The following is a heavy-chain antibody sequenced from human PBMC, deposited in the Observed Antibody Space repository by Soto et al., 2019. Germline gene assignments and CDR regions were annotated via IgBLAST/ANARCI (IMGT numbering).Heavy chain of an antibody. Sequence: GESLKISCKGSGYSFTSYWIGWVRQMPGKGLEWMGIIYPGDSDTRYSPSFQGQVTISADKSISTAYLQWSSLKASDTAMYYCARLRRYYDSSGYYDDYWGQGTLVTVSS. CDR2: IYPGDSDT. V-gene: IGHV5-51*01. J-gene: IGHJ4*02. CDR1: GYSFTSYW. D-gene: IGHD3-22*01. CDR3: ARLRRYYDSSGYYDDY.